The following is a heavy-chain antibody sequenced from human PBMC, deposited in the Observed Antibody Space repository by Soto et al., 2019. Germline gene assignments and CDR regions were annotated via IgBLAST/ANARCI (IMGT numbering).Heavy chain of an antibody. J-gene: IGHJ4*02. D-gene: IGHD3-22*01. CDR3: ARDNGLYYDSSGYYLHYSGYFDY. CDR1: GFTFSSYG. Sequence: QVQLVESGGGVVQPGRSLRLSCAASGFTFSSYGMHWVRQAPGKGLEWVAVIWYDGSNKYYADSVKGRFTISRDNSKNTLYLQMNSLRAEDTAVYYCARDNGLYYDSSGYYLHYSGYFDYWGQGTLVTVSS. V-gene: IGHV3-33*01. CDR2: IWYDGSNK.